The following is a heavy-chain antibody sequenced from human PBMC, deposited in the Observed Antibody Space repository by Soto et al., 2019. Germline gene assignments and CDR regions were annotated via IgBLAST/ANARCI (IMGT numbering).Heavy chain of an antibody. CDR3: ARFVPPGYYDSSGYYNYYYYGMGV. V-gene: IGHV1-8*01. D-gene: IGHD3-22*01. CDR2: MNPNSGNT. Sequence: ASVKVSCKASGYTFTSYDINWVRQATGQGLEWMGWMNPNSGNTGYAQKFQGRVTMTRNTSISTAYMELSSLRSEDTAVYYCARFVPPGYYDSSGYYNYYYYGMGVWGQGTTVTVFS. J-gene: IGHJ6*02. CDR1: GYTFTSYD.